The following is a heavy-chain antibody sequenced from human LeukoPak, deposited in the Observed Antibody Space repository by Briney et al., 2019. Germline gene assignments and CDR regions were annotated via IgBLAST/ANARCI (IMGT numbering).Heavy chain of an antibody. Sequence: GGSLRLSCAASGFTFNSYAMSWIRQAPGKGLEWVSAIRGSGGGTYYADSVKGRFTISRDNSKNTLYLQMNSLRDEDTALYYCAKAGIGVVGYFDYWGQGTLVTVSS. V-gene: IGHV3-23*01. J-gene: IGHJ4*02. CDR2: IRGSGGGT. CDR3: AKAGIGVVGYFDY. CDR1: GFTFNSYA. D-gene: IGHD6-19*01.